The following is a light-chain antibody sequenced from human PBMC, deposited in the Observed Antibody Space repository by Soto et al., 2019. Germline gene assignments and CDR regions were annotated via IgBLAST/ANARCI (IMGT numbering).Light chain of an antibody. CDR1: QDISKW. V-gene: IGKV1-12*01. CDR2: SAS. Sequence: DIQMTQSPSSVSASVGDRVTITCRASQDISKWLAWFQQRPGKAPKLLMYSASTLQSGVPSRFSGSGSGTEFILTISSLPPEDFATYYCQQTNSFPHTFGGGTNVEIK. J-gene: IGKJ4*01. CDR3: QQTNSFPHT.